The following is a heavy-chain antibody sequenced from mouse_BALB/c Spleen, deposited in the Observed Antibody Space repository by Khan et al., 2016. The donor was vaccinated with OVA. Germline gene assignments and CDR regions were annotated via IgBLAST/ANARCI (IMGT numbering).Heavy chain of an antibody. CDR3: ARREKYGYDPSWFAY. CDR1: GYTFTSYW. Sequence: QVQLQQPGAELVRPGASVKLSCKASGYTFTSYWMNWVKQRPGHGLAWIGRIDPSDSETHYNQMFKDKATLTVDKSSTKAYMQLSSLTPADSAVYYCARREKYGYDPSWFAYWGQGTLVAVSA. CDR2: IDPSDSET. J-gene: IGHJ3*01. V-gene: IGHV1-61*01. D-gene: IGHD2-2*01.